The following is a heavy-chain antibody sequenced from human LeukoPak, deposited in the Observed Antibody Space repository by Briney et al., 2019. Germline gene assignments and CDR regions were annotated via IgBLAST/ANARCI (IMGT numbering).Heavy chain of an antibody. CDR2: ISTSGSTT. D-gene: IGHD3-10*02. J-gene: IGHJ4*02. CDR3: ERGALHVFDY. V-gene: IGHV3-48*03. CDR1: GFTFSDYE. Sequence: GGSLRLSCAASGFTFSDYEINWVRQAPGKGLEWVSCISTSGSTTYYADSVKGRFTISRDNAKNSLFLQMNTLTAEDTAVYYCERGALHVFDYWGQGTPVTVSS.